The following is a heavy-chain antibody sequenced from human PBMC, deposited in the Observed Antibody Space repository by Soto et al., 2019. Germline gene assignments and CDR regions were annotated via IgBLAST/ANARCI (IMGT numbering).Heavy chain of an antibody. Sequence: PGGSLRLSCVASGITFGNLAMSWVRQAPGEGLEWVSAITDTGGDAKYADSVRGRFTISRDNSKDTLYLQMSSLRAEDTAVYYCARGSKDSCPGSRIFDFWGRGTLVTVSS. CDR1: GITFGNLA. D-gene: IGHD3-10*01. CDR2: ITDTGGDA. CDR3: ARGSKDSCPGSRIFDF. J-gene: IGHJ4*02. V-gene: IGHV3-23*01.